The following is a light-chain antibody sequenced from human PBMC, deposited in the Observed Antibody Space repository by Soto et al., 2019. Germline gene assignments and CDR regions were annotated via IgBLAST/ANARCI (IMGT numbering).Light chain of an antibody. J-gene: IGKJ4*01. Sequence: DVQMTQSPSSLSASVGDRFTTTCRASQSISSYLNWYQQKRGKAPNXXIYGAVNLQSGVPSRFSGSEYGTDFTLTISSLQTEDFATYYCQQSYSSPRTFGGGTKVDIK. CDR1: QSISSY. CDR3: QQSYSSPRT. V-gene: IGKV1-39*01. CDR2: GAV.